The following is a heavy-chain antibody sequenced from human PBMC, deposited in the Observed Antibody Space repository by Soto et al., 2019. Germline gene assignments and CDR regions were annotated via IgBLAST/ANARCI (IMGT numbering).Heavy chain of an antibody. Sequence: EVQLVESGGGLVQPGRSLRLSCAASGFTFDDYAMHWVRQAPGKGLEWVSGISWNSGSIGYADSVKGRFTISRDNAKNSLYLQMNSLRADDTALYYCAKDLLDSGGHRLQTTGFDYWGQGTLVTVSS. V-gene: IGHV3-9*01. D-gene: IGHD6-19*01. CDR1: GFTFDDYA. CDR3: AKDLLDSGGHRLQTTGFDY. J-gene: IGHJ4*02. CDR2: ISWNSGSI.